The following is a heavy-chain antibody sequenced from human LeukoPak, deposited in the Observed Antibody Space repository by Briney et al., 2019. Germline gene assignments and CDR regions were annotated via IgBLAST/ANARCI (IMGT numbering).Heavy chain of an antibody. CDR3: AREAVTMVRGVIITNWFDP. D-gene: IGHD3-10*01. V-gene: IGHV4-34*01. CDR1: GGSFGGYY. J-gene: IGHJ5*02. Sequence: PSETLSLTCAVYGGSFGGYYWSWIRQPPGKGLEWIGEINHSGSTNYNPSLKSRVTISVDTSKNQFSLKLSSVTAADTAVYYCAREAVTMVRGVIITNWFDPWGQGTLVTVSS. CDR2: INHSGST.